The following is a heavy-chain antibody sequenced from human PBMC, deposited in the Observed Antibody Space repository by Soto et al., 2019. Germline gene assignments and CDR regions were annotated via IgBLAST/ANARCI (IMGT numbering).Heavy chain of an antibody. D-gene: IGHD6-13*01. J-gene: IGHJ4*02. CDR1: GVTFSSYA. V-gene: IGHV3-23*01. CDR2: ISGGGGSA. Sequence: EVQLLVSGGGLVQPGGSLRLSCAASGVTFSSYAMNWVRQTPGKGLEWVSIISGGGGSAYYADSVKGRFSISRDNSKNTLYLQMNSLRAEDTAVYYCAKVGSSWYSHFDYWGQGTLVTVSS. CDR3: AKVGSSWYSHFDY.